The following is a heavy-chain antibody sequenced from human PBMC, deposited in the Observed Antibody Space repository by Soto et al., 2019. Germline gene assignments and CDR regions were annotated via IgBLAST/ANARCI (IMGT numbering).Heavy chain of an antibody. CDR2: IYHSGSS. V-gene: IGHV4-38-2*01. Sequence: KPSETLSLTCAVSGYSIGRDYFWGWIRQPPGKGLEWIASIYHSGSSYFNPSAKSRVTISVDTSKNQFSLRLNSVTAADTAMYYCARGGYSGYDRYYFDIWGQGTLVTVSS. CDR1: GYSIGRDYF. D-gene: IGHD5-12*01. CDR3: ARGGYSGYDRYYFDI. J-gene: IGHJ4*02.